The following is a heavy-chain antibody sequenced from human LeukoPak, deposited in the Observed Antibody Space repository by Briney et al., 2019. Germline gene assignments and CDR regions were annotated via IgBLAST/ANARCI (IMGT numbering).Heavy chain of an antibody. D-gene: IGHD6-19*01. CDR1: GGSISSSNW. J-gene: IGHJ4*02. V-gene: IGHV4-4*02. Sequence: SSETLSLTCAVSGGSISSSNWWSWVRQPPGKGLEWIGEIYHSGSTNYNPSLKSRVTISVDKSKNQFSLKLSSVTAADTAVYYCARDRGSGWGLDYWGQGTLVTVSS. CDR2: IYHSGST. CDR3: ARDRGSGWGLDY.